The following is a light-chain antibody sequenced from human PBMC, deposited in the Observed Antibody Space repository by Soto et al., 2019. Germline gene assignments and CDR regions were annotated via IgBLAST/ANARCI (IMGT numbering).Light chain of an antibody. CDR1: QSLLHSNGYNY. V-gene: IGKV2-28*01. CDR3: MQALQIRVE. CDR2: LGS. J-gene: IGKJ1*01. Sequence: DSVMTQFPLSLSVTPGEPASISCRSSQSLLHSNGYNYLDWYVQKPGQSPQLLIYLGSNRASWVPDRFSGSGSVTDFTLKISRVEAEDVGVYYCMQALQIRVEFGQGTKVEIK.